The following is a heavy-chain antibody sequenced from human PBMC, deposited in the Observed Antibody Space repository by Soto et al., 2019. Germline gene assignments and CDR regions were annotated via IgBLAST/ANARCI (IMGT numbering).Heavy chain of an antibody. D-gene: IGHD3-10*01. CDR1: GGSFSGYY. CDR3: ARRTSGTYYNRPFSY. Sequence: SGTLSLTCAVYGGSFSGYYWSWVRQPPGKGLEWIGEINHSGSTNYNPSLKSRVTISVDTSKNQFSLKLSSVTAADTAVYYCARRTSGTYYNRPFSYWGQATLVTVSS. V-gene: IGHV4-34*01. J-gene: IGHJ4*02. CDR2: INHSGST.